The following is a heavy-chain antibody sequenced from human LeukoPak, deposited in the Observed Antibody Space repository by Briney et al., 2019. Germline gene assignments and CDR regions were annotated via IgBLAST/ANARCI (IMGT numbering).Heavy chain of an antibody. J-gene: IGHJ3*02. D-gene: IGHD2-15*01. V-gene: IGHV3-43*02. Sequence: GGSLRLSCAASGFTFDDYAFYWVRQTPGKALEWVSLISVDGETTYYADSVKGRFTISRDNGKNFLYLQMDSLRTEDTALYYCAKVGVVVALNDGFDIWGHGTMVTVSS. CDR2: ISVDGETT. CDR1: GFTFDDYA. CDR3: AKVGVVVALNDGFDI.